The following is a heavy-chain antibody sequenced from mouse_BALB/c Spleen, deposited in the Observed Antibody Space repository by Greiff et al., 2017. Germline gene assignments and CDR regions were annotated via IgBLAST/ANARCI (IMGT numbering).Heavy chain of an antibody. V-gene: IGHV1-9*01. CDR3: ARYGNYVDY. J-gene: IGHJ3*01. Sequence: QVQLQQSGAELMKPGASVKISCKATGYTFSSYWIEWVKQRPGHGLEWIGEILPGSGSTNYNEKFKGKATFTADTSSNTAYMQLSSLTSEDSAVYYCARYGNYVDYWGQGTLVTVSA. CDR1: GYTFSSYW. CDR2: ILPGSGST. D-gene: IGHD2-1*01.